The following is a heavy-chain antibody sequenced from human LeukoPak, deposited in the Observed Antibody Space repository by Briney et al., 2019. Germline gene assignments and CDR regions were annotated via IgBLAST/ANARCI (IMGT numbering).Heavy chain of an antibody. D-gene: IGHD6-13*01. CDR3: ATDYSSSWTFDY. V-gene: IGHV3-30*04. CDR2: ISFDGYNK. Sequence: GGSLRLSCAASGFTFSRSAVHWVRQAPGKGLEWVAGISFDGYNKYYSESVKGRFTISRDNAKNTLYLQMNSLRAEDTAVYYCATDYSSSWTFDYWGQGTLVTVSS. CDR1: GFTFSRSA. J-gene: IGHJ4*02.